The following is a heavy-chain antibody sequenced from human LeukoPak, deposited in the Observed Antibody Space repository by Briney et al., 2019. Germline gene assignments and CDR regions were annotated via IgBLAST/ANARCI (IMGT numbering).Heavy chain of an antibody. CDR1: GGSISSSSYY. D-gene: IGHD3-10*01. V-gene: IGHV4-39*02. CDR2: IYYSGST. J-gene: IGHJ4*02. Sequence: SETLSLTCTVSGGSISSSSYYWGWIRQPPGKGLEWIGGIYYSGSTYYNPSLKSRVTISVDTSKNQFSLKLSSVTAADTAVYYCAREVPEYYYGSGSYANYWGQGTLVTVSS. CDR3: AREVPEYYYGSGSYANY.